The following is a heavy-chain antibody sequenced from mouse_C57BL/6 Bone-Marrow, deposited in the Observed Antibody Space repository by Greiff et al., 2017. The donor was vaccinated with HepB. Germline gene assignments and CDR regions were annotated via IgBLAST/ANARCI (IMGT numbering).Heavy chain of an antibody. J-gene: IGHJ4*01. CDR1: GYTFTSYW. Sequence: VKVVESGAELVKPGASVKMSCKASGYTFTSYWITWVKQRPGQGLEWIGDIYPGSGSTNYNEKFKSKATLTVDTSSSTAYMQLSSLTSEDSAVYYCARFTGGVYYDYDDAMDYWGQGTSVTVSS. D-gene: IGHD2-4*01. CDR2: IYPGSGST. V-gene: IGHV1-55*01. CDR3: ARFTGGVYYDYDDAMDY.